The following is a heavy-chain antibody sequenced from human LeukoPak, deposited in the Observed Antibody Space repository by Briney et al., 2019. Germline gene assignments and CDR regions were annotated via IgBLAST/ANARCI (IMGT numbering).Heavy chain of an antibody. D-gene: IGHD3-22*01. CDR3: ARALYDTSGYYYGDFDY. V-gene: IGHV3-64*01. CDR1: GFTFSTYA. J-gene: IGHJ4*02. Sequence: GGSLRLSCAASGFTFSTYAVHWVRQAPGKGLEYVSAINSDGSSTYYANSVKGRFTISRDNSKNTLYLQMGSLRADDMAVYYCARALYDTSGYYYGDFDYWGQGTLVTVSS. CDR2: INSDGSST.